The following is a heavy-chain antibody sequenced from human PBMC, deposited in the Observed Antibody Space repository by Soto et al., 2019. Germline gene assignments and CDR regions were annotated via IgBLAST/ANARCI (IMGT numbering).Heavy chain of an antibody. Sequence: QVQLVQSGAEVKKPGASVKVSCKASGYTFTSYGISWVRQAPGQGLEWMGWISAYNGNTNYAQKLQGRVTMTTDTSTSPAYMELRSLISDDTAVYYCARSHRNWNDGGDAFDIWGQGTMVTVSS. CDR3: ARSHRNWNDGGDAFDI. J-gene: IGHJ3*02. CDR1: GYTFTSYG. V-gene: IGHV1-18*01. CDR2: ISAYNGNT. D-gene: IGHD1-1*01.